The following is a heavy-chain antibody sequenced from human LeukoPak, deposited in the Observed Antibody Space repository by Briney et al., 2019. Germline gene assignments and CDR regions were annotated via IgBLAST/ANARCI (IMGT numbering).Heavy chain of an antibody. Sequence: SETLSLTCTVSGGSISSGSYCWSWIRQPAGKGLEWIGHIYTSGSTNYNPSLKSRVTISVDTSKNQFSLKLSSVTAADTAVYYCARRKIVVVNNWFDPWGQGTLVTVSS. J-gene: IGHJ5*02. V-gene: IGHV4-61*09. CDR2: IYTSGST. CDR3: ARRKIVVVNNWFDP. D-gene: IGHD3-22*01. CDR1: GGSISSGSYC.